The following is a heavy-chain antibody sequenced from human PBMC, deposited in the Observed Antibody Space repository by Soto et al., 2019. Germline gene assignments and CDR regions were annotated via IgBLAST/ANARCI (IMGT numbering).Heavy chain of an antibody. J-gene: IGHJ4*02. Sequence: SETLSLTCTVSGGSISSYYWSWIRQPPGKGLEWIGYICYSGSTNYNPSLKSRVTISVDTSKNQFSLKLSSVTAADTAVYYCASLHYGSGSPFDYWGQGTLVTVSS. V-gene: IGHV4-59*01. D-gene: IGHD3-10*01. CDR3: ASLHYGSGSPFDY. CDR1: GGSISSYY. CDR2: ICYSGST.